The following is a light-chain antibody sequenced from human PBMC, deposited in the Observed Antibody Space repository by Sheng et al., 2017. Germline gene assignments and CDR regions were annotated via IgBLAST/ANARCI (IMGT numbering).Light chain of an antibody. CDR1: SSKIGNGY. J-gene: IGLJ2*01. CDR3: GAWDNSLREVL. CDR2: DNN. V-gene: IGLV1-51*01. Sequence: QSVLTQPPSVSAAPGQKVTISCSGTSSKIGNGYVSWYQHLPGKAPQLLIYDNNRRPSAIPDRFSGSTSGASATLVITGLQTGDEADYYCGAWDNSLREVLFGGGTKLTVL.